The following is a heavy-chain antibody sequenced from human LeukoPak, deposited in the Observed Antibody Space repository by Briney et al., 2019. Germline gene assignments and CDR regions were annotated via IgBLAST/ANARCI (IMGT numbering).Heavy chain of an antibody. CDR2: IKQDGSEK. Sequence: GGSLRLSCAASGFTFSSYWMSWVRQAPGKGLECVANIKQDGSEKYYVDSVKGRFTISRDNAKNSLFLQMNSLRAEDTAVYYCARGARPYYYSYMDVWGKGTTVTVSS. J-gene: IGHJ6*03. D-gene: IGHD6-6*01. CDR1: GFTFSSYW. CDR3: ARGARPYYYSYMDV. V-gene: IGHV3-7*01.